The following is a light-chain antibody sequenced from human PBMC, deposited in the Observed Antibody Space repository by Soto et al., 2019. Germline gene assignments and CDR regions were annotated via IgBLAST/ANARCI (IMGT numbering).Light chain of an antibody. Sequence: IQMTQSPATLSVSPGERATLSCRASQTIYSNVAWYQQRPGQAPRLLIYRASARATGIPARFSGSGSGTEFTLTIGSLQSEDSAVYYCQKYQNLWTFGQGTKADIK. CDR3: QKYQNLWT. V-gene: IGKV3-15*01. CDR1: QTIYSN. CDR2: RAS. J-gene: IGKJ1*01.